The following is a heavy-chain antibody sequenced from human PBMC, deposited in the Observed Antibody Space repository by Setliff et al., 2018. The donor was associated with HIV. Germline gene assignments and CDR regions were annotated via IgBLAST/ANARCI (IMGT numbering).Heavy chain of an antibody. CDR3: ARDRIPKRGYTYREPDFDS. CDR2: INTGNGNT. D-gene: IGHD3-16*02. CDR1: GYTFTSHT. Sequence: GASVKVSCKASGYTFTSHTIHWVRQAPGQGLEWMGWINTGNGNTKYSQKFQDRVTITRDTSASTGYMEVNSLRPEDTAVYYCARDRIPKRGYTYREPDFDSWGQGTLVT. V-gene: IGHV1-3*04. J-gene: IGHJ4*02.